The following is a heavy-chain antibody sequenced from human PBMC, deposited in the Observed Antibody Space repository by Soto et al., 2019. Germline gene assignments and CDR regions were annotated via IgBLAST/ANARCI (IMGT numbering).Heavy chain of an antibody. CDR1: GFTFSSYW. D-gene: IGHD5-18*01. V-gene: IGHV3-7*01. Sequence: EVQLVESGGDLVQPGGSLRLSCAASGFTFSSYWMTWVRQAPGKGLEWVANIKEDGSQKYYADSVKGRFTNSRDNAKNSLYLQMNSLRAEDTAVYYCARVSYFSDYYSYYMDVWGKGTTVTVSS. CDR3: ARVSYFSDYYSYYMDV. CDR2: IKEDGSQK. J-gene: IGHJ6*03.